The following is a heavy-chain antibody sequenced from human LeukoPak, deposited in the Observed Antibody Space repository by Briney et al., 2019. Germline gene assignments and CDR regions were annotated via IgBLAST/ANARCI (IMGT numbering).Heavy chain of an antibody. CDR3: ARVNISNWHSCDY. D-gene: IGHD1/OR15-1a*01. J-gene: IGHJ4*02. CDR2: IYHSGSP. V-gene: IGHV4-31*03. Sequence: KPSETLSLTCTVSGGSISSGGYYWSWIRQHPGKGLEWIGEIYHSGSPNYNPSLKSRVTISVDKSRNHFSLNLSSVTAADTAVYYCARVNISNWHSCDYWGQGTLVTVSS. CDR1: GGSISSGGYY.